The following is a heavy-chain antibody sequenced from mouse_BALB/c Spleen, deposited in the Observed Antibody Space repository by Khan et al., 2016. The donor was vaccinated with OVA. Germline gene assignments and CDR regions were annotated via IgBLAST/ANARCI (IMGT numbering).Heavy chain of an antibody. J-gene: IGHJ3*01. V-gene: IGHV1-7*01. D-gene: IGHD1-1*01. CDR1: GYTFTSYW. CDR3: TNHGSSSAWFTY. CDR2: INPSTDYT. Sequence: QVQLKQSGAELAKPGASVKMSCKASGYTFTSYWMHWVKQRPGQGLEWIGYINPSTDYTEYTQKFKDKATLTADKSSSTAYMQLTSLTSEDSAVYYCTNHGSSSAWFTYWGQGILVTVSA.